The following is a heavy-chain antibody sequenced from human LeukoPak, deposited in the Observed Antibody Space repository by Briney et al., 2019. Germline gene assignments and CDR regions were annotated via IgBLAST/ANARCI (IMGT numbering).Heavy chain of an antibody. CDR1: GYTFTNYD. J-gene: IGHJ5*02. CDR2: MNPNSGNT. Sequence: ASVKVSCKASGYTFTNYDINWVRQATGQGLEWMGWMNPNSGNTGYAQQFQGRVSMTRDTSIGTAYMELSSLRSEDTAVYYCAGGTMVRGVIYTWGQGPWSPSP. CDR3: AGGTMVRGVIYT. D-gene: IGHD3-10*01. V-gene: IGHV1-8*01.